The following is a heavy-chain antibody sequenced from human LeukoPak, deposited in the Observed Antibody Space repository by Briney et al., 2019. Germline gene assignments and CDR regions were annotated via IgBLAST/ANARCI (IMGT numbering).Heavy chain of an antibody. CDR1: GGSISSSSYY. D-gene: IGHD4-17*01. CDR3: ARQTTVTTLYYYYGMDV. Sequence: SETLSLTCTVSGGSISSSSYYWGWIRQPPGKGLEWIGSIYYSGSTYYNPSLKSRVTIYVDTSKNQFSLKLSSVTAADTAVYYCARQTTVTTLYYYYGMDVWGQGTTVTVSS. CDR2: IYYSGST. V-gene: IGHV4-39*01. J-gene: IGHJ6*02.